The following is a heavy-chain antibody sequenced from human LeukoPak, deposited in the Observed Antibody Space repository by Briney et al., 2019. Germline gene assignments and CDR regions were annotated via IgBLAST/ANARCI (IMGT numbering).Heavy chain of an antibody. CDR2: ISYDGSNK. V-gene: IGHV3-30-3*01. J-gene: IGHJ4*02. Sequence: GGSLRLSCAASGFTFSSYAMHWVRQAPGKGLEWVAVISYDGSNKYYADSVKGRFTISRDNSKNTLYLQMNSLRAEDTAVYYCARVPGADFDYWGQGTLVTVSP. CDR1: GFTFSSYA. CDR3: ARVPGADFDY.